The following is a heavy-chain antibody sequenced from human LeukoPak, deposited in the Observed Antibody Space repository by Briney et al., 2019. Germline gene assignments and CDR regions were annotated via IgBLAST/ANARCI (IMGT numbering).Heavy chain of an antibody. D-gene: IGHD2-21*02. CDR1: GFTFSSYA. V-gene: IGHV3-30-3*01. CDR2: ISYDGSNK. CDR3: ASFPSTAYCGGDCYPDQVPFDI. J-gene: IGHJ3*02. Sequence: GGSLRLSCAAPGFTFSSYAMHWVRQAPGKGLEWVAVISYDGSNKYYADSVKGRFTISRDNSKNTLYLQMNSLRAEDTAVYYCASFPSTAYCGGDCYPDQVPFDIWGQGTMVTVSS.